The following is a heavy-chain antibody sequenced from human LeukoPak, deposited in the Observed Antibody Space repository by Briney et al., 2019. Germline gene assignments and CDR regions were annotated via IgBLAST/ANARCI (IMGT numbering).Heavy chain of an antibody. J-gene: IGHJ3*01. D-gene: IGHD6-19*01. CDR2: MYYSGST. Sequence: KPSETLSLTCTVSGGSISSYYWSWIRQPPGKGLEWIGYMYYSGSTNYNPSLKSRVTISVDTSKNQFSLKRSSVTAADTAVYSGARVMAVAGIGXVXPFDXWGQGXMVTV. V-gene: IGHV4-59*01. CDR1: GGSISSYY. CDR3: ARVMAVAGIGXVXPFDX.